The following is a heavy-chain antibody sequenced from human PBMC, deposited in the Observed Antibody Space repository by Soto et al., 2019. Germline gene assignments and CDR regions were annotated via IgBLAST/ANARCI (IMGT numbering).Heavy chain of an antibody. V-gene: IGHV3-23*01. J-gene: IGHJ6*02. CDR1: GFTFSSYA. D-gene: IGHD4-17*01. CDR2: ISGSGGST. CDR3: AKDQAFSTTVTPYYYYYGMDV. Sequence: PGGSLRLSCAASGFTFSSYAMSWVRQAPGKGLEWVSAISGSGGSTYYADSVKGRFTISRDNSKNTLYLQMNSLRAEDTAVYYCAKDQAFSTTVTPYYYYYGMDVWGQGTTVTV.